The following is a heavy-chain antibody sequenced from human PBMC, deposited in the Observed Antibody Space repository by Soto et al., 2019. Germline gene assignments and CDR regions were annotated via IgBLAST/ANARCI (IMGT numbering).Heavy chain of an antibody. CDR1: GYTFTSYD. Sequence: ASVKVSCKASGYTFTSYDINWVRQATGQGLEWMGWMNPNSGNTGYAQKFQGRVTMTRNTSISTAYMELSSLRSEDTAVYYCARVDEMATITAYYYDMDVWGQGTTVTVSS. CDR2: MNPNSGNT. D-gene: IGHD5-12*01. J-gene: IGHJ6*02. CDR3: ARVDEMATITAYYYDMDV. V-gene: IGHV1-8*01.